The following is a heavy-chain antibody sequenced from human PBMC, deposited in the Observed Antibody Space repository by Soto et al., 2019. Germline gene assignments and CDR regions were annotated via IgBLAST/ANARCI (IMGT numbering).Heavy chain of an antibody. J-gene: IGHJ5*02. D-gene: IGHD3-16*01. Sequence: QVQLQESGPGLVTPSQALSLTCSVSGGPISRGGYYWGWIRQHPGKVLEWIGYIFYSGATYYNPSLQSRSFIAVDTSKNPFSMRLRSVTAADTAVYYCASVQPYDYVANAGWFDPWGQGTLVTVSA. CDR2: IFYSGAT. CDR3: ASVQPYDYVANAGWFDP. CDR1: GGPISRGGYY. V-gene: IGHV4-31*03.